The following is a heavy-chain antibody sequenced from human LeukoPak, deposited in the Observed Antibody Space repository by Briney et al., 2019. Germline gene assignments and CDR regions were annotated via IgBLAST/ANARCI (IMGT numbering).Heavy chain of an antibody. J-gene: IGHJ4*02. CDR3: EKEHRMGWKLISFDL. Sequence: PGGSLRLSCAASGFTFSTYSMTWVRQAPGKGLEWVSDINNSSATKYYADSVKGRFTISRDNSNNSLFLQMNGLRAEDTAVYYCEKEHRMGWKLISFDLGGQGTLVTVSS. V-gene: IGHV3-23*01. CDR1: GFTFSTYS. CDR2: INNSSATK. D-gene: IGHD1-1*01.